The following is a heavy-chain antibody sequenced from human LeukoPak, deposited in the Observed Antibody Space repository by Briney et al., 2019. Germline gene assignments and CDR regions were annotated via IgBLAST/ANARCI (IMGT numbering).Heavy chain of an antibody. CDR3: AREEYYYESSVFLGY. J-gene: IGHJ4*02. V-gene: IGHV1-2*02. Sequence: GASVKVSCTASGYTFTGYYMHWVRQAPGQGLEWMGWINPNSGGTNYAQKFQGRVTMTRDTSISTAYMELSRLRSDDTAVYYCAREEYYYESSVFLGYWGQEPLVTVS. D-gene: IGHD3-22*01. CDR1: GYTFTGYY. CDR2: INPNSGGT.